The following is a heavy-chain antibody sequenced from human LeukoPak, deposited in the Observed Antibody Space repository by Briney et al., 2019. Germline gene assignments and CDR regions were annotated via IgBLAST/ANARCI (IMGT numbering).Heavy chain of an antibody. CDR1: GFTFDDYA. Sequence: PGGSLRLSCAASGFTFDDYAMHWVRQAPGKGLEWVSGISWNSGSIGYADSVKGRFTISRDNAKNSLYLQMNSLRAEDTALYYRAKGYYDSSGYYSGSDAFDIWGQGTMVTVSS. V-gene: IGHV3-9*01. D-gene: IGHD3-22*01. J-gene: IGHJ3*02. CDR3: AKGYYDSSGYYSGSDAFDI. CDR2: ISWNSGSI.